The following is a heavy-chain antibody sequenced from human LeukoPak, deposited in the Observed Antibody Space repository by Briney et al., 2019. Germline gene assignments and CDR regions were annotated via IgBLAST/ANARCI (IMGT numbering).Heavy chain of an antibody. V-gene: IGHV3-74*01. D-gene: IGHD6-19*01. CDR3: ARSGGPIYYFDY. Sequence: GGSLRVSCAASGFTFSSYWMHWVRQAPGKGLVWVSRINSDGSSTSYADSVKGRFTISRDNAKNTLYLQMNSLRAEDTAVYYCARSGGPIYYFDYWGQGTLVTVSS. J-gene: IGHJ4*02. CDR1: GFTFSSYW. CDR2: INSDGSST.